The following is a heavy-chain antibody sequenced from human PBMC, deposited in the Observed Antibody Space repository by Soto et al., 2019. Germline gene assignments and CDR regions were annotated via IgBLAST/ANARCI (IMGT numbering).Heavy chain of an antibody. CDR1: GGSISSGGYS. CDR3: ARDPRV. V-gene: IGHV4-30-2*01. CDR2: IYHSGST. J-gene: IGHJ4*02. Sequence: QLQLQESGSGLVKPSQTLSLTCAVSGGSISSGGYSWSWIRQPPGKGLEWIGYIYHSGSTYYNPSLKSRFSITVDGSKNQFSLNLSSLTAADTAVYYCARDPRVWGQGTLVTVSS.